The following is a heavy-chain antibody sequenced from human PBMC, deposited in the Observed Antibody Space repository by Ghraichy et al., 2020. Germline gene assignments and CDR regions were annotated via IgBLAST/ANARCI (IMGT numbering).Heavy chain of an antibody. D-gene: IGHD6-19*01. CDR2: INHSGST. V-gene: IGHV4-34*01. Sequence: SETLSLTCAVYGGSFSGYYWSWIRQPPGKGLEWIGEINHSGSTNYNPSLKSRVTISVDTSKNQFSLKLSSVTAADTAVYYCASLVAGTGGYWGQGTLVTVSS. CDR1: GGSFSGYY. CDR3: ASLVAGTGGY. J-gene: IGHJ4*02.